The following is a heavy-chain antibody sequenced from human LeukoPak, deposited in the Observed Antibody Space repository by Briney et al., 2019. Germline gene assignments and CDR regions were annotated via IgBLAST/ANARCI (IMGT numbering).Heavy chain of an antibody. J-gene: IGHJ3*02. CDR1: GGPIRSRNYY. V-gene: IGHV4-39*01. CDR2: FYDSGST. D-gene: IGHD5-12*01. Sequence: KPSETLSLTCTVSGGPIRSRNYYWDWIRQPPGKGLEWIGNFYDSGSTYYNPSLKSRVTISGDTSKNQFSLKLTSVTAADTAVYYCARHTRPGCSGYENAFDIWGQGTMVTVSS. CDR3: ARHTRPGCSGYENAFDI.